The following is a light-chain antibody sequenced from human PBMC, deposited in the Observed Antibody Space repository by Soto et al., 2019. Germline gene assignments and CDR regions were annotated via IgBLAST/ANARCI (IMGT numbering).Light chain of an antibody. CDR1: QTVTSY. CDR2: AAS. CDR3: QQSYRFPKT. J-gene: IGKJ1*01. V-gene: IGKV1-39*01. Sequence: DVQMTQSPSSLSASVGDSLTLTCRARQTVTSYLNWYQQKPGKAPKLLIYAASTLQSGVPSRFSGSGSGTEFTLTITSLQPEDFATYYCQQSYRFPKTFGRGTTVDIK.